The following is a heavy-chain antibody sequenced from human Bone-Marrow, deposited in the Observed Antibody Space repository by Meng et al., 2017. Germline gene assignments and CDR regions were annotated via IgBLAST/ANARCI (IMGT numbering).Heavy chain of an antibody. CDR1: GGSFSAYA. V-gene: IGHV4-34*01. D-gene: IGHD2-21*01. CDR3: RLAYCMGDCVDY. J-gene: IGHJ4*02. CDR2: INHSGST. Sequence: QVQVQQWGAGLLKPSETLSLTCAFYGGSFSAYAWSWTRQPPGKGLEWLGQINHSGSTNDNPSLKSRVTISIDTSRNQLSLKLSSVTAADTAVYYCRLAYCMGDCVDYWGQGTLVTVSS.